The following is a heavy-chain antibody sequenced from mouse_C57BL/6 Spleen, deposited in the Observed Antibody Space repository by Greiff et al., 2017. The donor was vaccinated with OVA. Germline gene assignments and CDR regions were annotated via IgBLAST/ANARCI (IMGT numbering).Heavy chain of an antibody. CDR3: TGWDYFDY. V-gene: IGHV14-1*01. J-gene: IGHJ2*01. Sequence: PLPHSFSSLFIPFASVPLSFTSSFFNIKDYYMHFLKHRPEQVLEWIGRIDPEDGDTEYAPKFQGKATMTADTSSNTAYLQLSSLTSEDTAVYYCTGWDYFDYWGQGTTLTVSS. D-gene: IGHD1-1*02. CDR2: IDPEDGDT. CDR1: FFNIKDYY.